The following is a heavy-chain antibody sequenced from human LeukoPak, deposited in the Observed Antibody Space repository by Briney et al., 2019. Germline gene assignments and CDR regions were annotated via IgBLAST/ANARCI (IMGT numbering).Heavy chain of an antibody. CDR1: GGSISSYY. Sequence: SETLSLTCTVSGGSISSYYWSWIRQPPGKGLEWIGYIYYSGSTNYNPSHKSRVTISVDTSKNQFSLKLSSVTAADTAVYFCARHSSYALRHSGYYYRMDVWGQGTTVTVSS. V-gene: IGHV4-59*08. CDR3: ARHSSYALRHSGYYYRMDV. D-gene: IGHD2-8*01. J-gene: IGHJ6*02. CDR2: IYYSGST.